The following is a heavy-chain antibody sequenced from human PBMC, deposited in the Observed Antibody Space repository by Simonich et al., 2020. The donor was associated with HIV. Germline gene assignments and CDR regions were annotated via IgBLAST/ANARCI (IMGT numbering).Heavy chain of an antibody. CDR3: AKDRYSSSSGSFDY. Sequence: EVQLVESGGGLVQPGRSLRLSCAASGFTFEAYGMHWVRQAPGKGWGWVSGNSWNSGSIGYADSVKGRFTISRDNAKNSLYLQMNSLRAEDMALYYCAKDRYSSSSGSFDYWGQGTLVTVSS. D-gene: IGHD6-6*01. V-gene: IGHV3-9*03. CDR2: NSWNSGSI. J-gene: IGHJ4*02. CDR1: GFTFEAYG.